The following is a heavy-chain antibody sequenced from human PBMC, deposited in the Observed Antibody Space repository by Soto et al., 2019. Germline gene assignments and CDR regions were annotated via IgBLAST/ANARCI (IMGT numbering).Heavy chain of an antibody. V-gene: IGHV1-69*13. CDR3: ARGWDHYDSSGLLTWFDP. Sequence: SVKVSCKASGGTFSTYGISWVRQAPEQGLEWMGGIIPIFGTANYAQKFQGRVTIIADESTSTAYMELSSLRSEDTAVYYCARGWDHYDSSGLLTWFDPWGQGTLVTVSS. CDR2: IIPIFGTA. J-gene: IGHJ5*02. D-gene: IGHD3-22*01. CDR1: GGTFSTYG.